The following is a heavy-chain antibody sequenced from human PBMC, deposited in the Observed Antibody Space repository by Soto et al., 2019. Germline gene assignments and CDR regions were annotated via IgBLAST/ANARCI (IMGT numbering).Heavy chain of an antibody. J-gene: IGHJ6*02. Sequence: GSLRLSCAASGFTFSSYAMHWVRQAPGKGLEWVAVISYDGSNKYYADSVKGRFTISRDNSKNTLYLQMNSLRAEDTAVYYCARDRSLLWFGESYYYYGMDVWGQGTTVTVSS. CDR2: ISYDGSNK. V-gene: IGHV3-30-3*01. D-gene: IGHD3-10*01. CDR3: ARDRSLLWFGESYYYYGMDV. CDR1: GFTFSSYA.